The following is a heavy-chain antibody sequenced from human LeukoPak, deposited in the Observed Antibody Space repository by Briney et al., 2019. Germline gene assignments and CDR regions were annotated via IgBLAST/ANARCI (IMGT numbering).Heavy chain of an antibody. V-gene: IGHV1-58*01. D-gene: IGHD2-15*01. J-gene: IGHJ6*02. CDR3: AADSEGYCSGDRCNYFYYYGMDV. CDR1: GFTFTGSA. Sequence: RASVNVSCKASGFTFTGSAVQWVRQARGQRLEWIGWIVVGSSNTNYAQEFQERVTITRDMSTSTVYMELSSLRSEDTAVYYCAADSEGYCSGDRCNYFYYYGMDVWGRGTAVTVSS. CDR2: IVVGSSNT.